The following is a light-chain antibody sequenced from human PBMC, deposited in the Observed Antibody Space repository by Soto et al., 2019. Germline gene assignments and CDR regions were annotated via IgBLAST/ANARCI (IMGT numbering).Light chain of an antibody. CDR3: QERSNCYT. CDR1: QSVSSY. J-gene: IGKJ2*01. V-gene: IGKV3-11*01. Sequence: EIVLTQSPATLSLSPGERVILSCRASQSVSSYVAWYQQKPGQAPRLLIYDASKRATGIPARFSGSGSGTDFTLTISSLEPEDFAVYYCQERSNCYTFGQGTKLEIK. CDR2: DAS.